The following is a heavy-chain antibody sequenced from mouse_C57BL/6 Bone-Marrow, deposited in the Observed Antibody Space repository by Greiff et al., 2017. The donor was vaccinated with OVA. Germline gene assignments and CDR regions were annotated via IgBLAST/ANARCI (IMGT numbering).Heavy chain of an antibody. CDR3: ARREGLTTMDY. CDR1: GFTFSSYG. J-gene: IGHJ4*01. V-gene: IGHV5-6*02. D-gene: IGHD1-1*01. CDR2: ISSGGSYT. Sequence: EVKLVESGGDLVKPGGSLKLSCAASGFTFSSYGMSWVRQTPDKRLEWVATISSGGSYTYYPDSVKGRFTISRDNAKNTLYLQMSSLKSEDTAMYYCARREGLTTMDYWGQGTSVTVSS.